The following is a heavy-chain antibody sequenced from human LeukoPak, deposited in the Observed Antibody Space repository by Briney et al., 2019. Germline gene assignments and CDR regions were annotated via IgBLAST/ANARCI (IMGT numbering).Heavy chain of an antibody. V-gene: IGHV3-23*01. Sequence: PGGSLRLSCAASGSDFTFSNCAMNWVRQAPGKGLEWISAISKTGATTYYADSVKGRFIISRDNSRNTFYLHMNSLRAEDTALYYCAKDIAAAGFFGYFDYWGQGTLVTVSS. D-gene: IGHD6-13*01. CDR1: GSDFTFSNCA. CDR3: AKDIAAAGFFGYFDY. J-gene: IGHJ4*02. CDR2: ISKTGATT.